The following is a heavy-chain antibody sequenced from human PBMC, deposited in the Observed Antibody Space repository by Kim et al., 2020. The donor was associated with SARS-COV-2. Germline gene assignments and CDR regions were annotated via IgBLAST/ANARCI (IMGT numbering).Heavy chain of an antibody. CDR3: ARHLIAPMVRGVIIGGWRYYYGMDV. CDR1: GGSISSSSYY. CDR2: IYYSGST. Sequence: SETLSLTCTVSGGSISSSSYYWGWIRQPPGKGLEWIGSIYYSGSTYYNPSLKSRVTISVDTSKNQFSLKLSSVTAADTAVYYCARHLIAPMVRGVIIGGWRYYYGMDVWGQGTTVTVSS. J-gene: IGHJ6*02. V-gene: IGHV4-39*01. D-gene: IGHD3-10*01.